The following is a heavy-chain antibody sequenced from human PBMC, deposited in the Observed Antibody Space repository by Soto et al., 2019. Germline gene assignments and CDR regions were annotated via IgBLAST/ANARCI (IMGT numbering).Heavy chain of an antibody. D-gene: IGHD2-2*01. CDR3: ASRQRAMRGPGY. V-gene: IGHV1-69*12. CDR2: IIPIFGTA. CDR1: GGTFSSYA. Sequence: QVQLVQSGAEVKKPGSSVKVSCKASGGTFSSYAISWVRQAPGQGLEWMGGIIPIFGTAHYAQKFQGRVTLAAVESTSPAYMQLSSLRSEDTAVYYCASRQRAMRGPGYLGQGTLVTVS. J-gene: IGHJ4*02.